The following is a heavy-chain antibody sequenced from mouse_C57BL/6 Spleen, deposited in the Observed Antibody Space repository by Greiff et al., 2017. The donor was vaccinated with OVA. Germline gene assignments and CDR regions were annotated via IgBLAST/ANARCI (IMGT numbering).Heavy chain of an antibody. V-gene: IGHV1-18*01. CDR1: GYTFTDYN. Sequence: VQLQQSGPELVKPGASVKIPCKASGYTFTDYNMDWVKQSHGKSLEWIGDINPNNGGTIYNQKFKGKATLTVDKSSSTAYMELRSLTSEDTAVYYCARFPSYDYDWYFDVWGTGTTVTVSS. CDR3: ARFPSYDYDWYFDV. CDR2: INPNNGGT. J-gene: IGHJ1*03. D-gene: IGHD2-4*01.